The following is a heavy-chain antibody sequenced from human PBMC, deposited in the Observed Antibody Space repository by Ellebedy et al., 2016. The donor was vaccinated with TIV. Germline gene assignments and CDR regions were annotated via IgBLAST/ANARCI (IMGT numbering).Heavy chain of an antibody. J-gene: IGHJ5*02. V-gene: IGHV1-3*04. Sequence: AASVKVSCKASGYTFTRYAIHWVRQAPGQSLEWMGWINTGNGNPKYSQKFQGRVTITRDTSASTAYMELSSLRSEDTAVYYCARGCTIFGVVIGFDPWGQGTLVTVSS. D-gene: IGHD3-3*01. CDR3: ARGCTIFGVVIGFDP. CDR1: GYTFTRYA. CDR2: INTGNGNP.